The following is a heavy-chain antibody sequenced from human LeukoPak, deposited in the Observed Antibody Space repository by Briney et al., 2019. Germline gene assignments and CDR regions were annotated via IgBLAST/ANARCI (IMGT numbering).Heavy chain of an antibody. CDR2: IDWDDDK. V-gene: IGHV2-70*11. D-gene: IGHD5-18*01. Sequence: RVSGPTLVNPTQTLTLTCTFSGFSLSTSGMCVSWIRQPPGKALEWLARIDWDDDKYYSTSLKTRLTISKDTSKNQVVLTMTNMDPVDTATYYCARIRGYSYGVYYFDYWGQGTLVTVFS. J-gene: IGHJ4*02. CDR3: ARIRGYSYGVYYFDY. CDR1: GFSLSTSGMC.